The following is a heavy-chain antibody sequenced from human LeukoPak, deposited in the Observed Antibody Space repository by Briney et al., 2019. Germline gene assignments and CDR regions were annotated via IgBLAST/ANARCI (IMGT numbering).Heavy chain of an antibody. D-gene: IGHD3-10*01. Sequence: GGSLRLSCAASGFTFSSYGMHWVRQAPGKGLEWVAVISYDGSNKYYADSVKGRFTISRDNSKNTLYLQMNSLRAEDTAVYYCAREGMVRDGLDYWGQGTLVTVSS. CDR2: ISYDGSNK. CDR1: GFTFSSYG. V-gene: IGHV3-30*03. CDR3: AREGMVRDGLDY. J-gene: IGHJ4*02.